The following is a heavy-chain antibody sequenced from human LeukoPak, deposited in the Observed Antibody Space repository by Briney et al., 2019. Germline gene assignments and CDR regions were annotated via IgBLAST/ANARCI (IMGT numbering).Heavy chain of an antibody. V-gene: IGHV4-59*01. J-gene: IGHJ4*02. CDR1: GGSLSSYY. CDR3: ARGALRFDY. Sequence: SETLSLTCTVSGGSLSSYYWSWIRQPPVKEPEWIGYIYYSGSTNYNPSLKSRVTISVDTSKKHFSLKLSSVTAADTAVYYCARGALRFDYWGQGTLVTVSS. CDR2: IYYSGST.